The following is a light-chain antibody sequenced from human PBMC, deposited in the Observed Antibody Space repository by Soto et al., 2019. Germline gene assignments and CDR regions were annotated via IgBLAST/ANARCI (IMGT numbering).Light chain of an antibody. V-gene: IGLV2-14*01. Sequence: QSALTQPASVSGSPGQSITISCTGTSSDVGGYSYVSWYQHHPGKAPKLMIYEVSNRPSGVSNRFSGSKSGNTASLAISGLQAEDKADYYCCSYTSSSTLYVFGTGTKVTVL. J-gene: IGLJ1*01. CDR3: CSYTSSSTLYV. CDR1: SSDVGGYSY. CDR2: EVS.